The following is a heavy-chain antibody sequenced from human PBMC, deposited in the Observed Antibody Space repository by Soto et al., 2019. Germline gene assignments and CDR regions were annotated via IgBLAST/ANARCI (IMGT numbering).Heavy chain of an antibody. CDR2: LTASGDST. CDR3: AHPRGYGVFDAYDI. J-gene: IGHJ3*02. V-gene: IGHV3-23*01. D-gene: IGHD4-17*01. CDR1: GFTFSTYA. Sequence: PGGSLRLSCAASGFTFSTYAMNWVRQAPGKGLEWVSALTASGDSTYYADSVKGRFTISRDNSMSALYLQMNSLRIEDTAVYYCAHPRGYGVFDAYDIWGQGTMVTVSS.